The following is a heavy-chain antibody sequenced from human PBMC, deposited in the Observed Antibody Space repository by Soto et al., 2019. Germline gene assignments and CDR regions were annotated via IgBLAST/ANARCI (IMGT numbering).Heavy chain of an antibody. Sequence: GASVKVSCKGSGYTFNTYGISWVRQAPGQGLEWMGWISTYNGNANYAQKVQGRVTMTTDTSTSTVHMELRSLRSDDTAVYYCARSSQQWLIDSADYWGQGTLVTVSS. V-gene: IGHV1-18*01. J-gene: IGHJ4*02. CDR1: GYTFNTYG. D-gene: IGHD6-19*01. CDR2: ISTYNGNA. CDR3: ARSSQQWLIDSADY.